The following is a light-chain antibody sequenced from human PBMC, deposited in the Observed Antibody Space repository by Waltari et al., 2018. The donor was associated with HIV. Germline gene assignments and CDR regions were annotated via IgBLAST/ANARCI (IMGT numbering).Light chain of an antibody. Sequence: QSALTQPASVSGSPGQSITISCAGTGAEIGAYNYVAWYQKVPASVPKLIIYDVTSRPSGISDRSSASKSGNAASLTISGLQAEDEGDYYCSSYTTFNTVIFGGGTKLTVL. J-gene: IGLJ2*01. CDR1: GAEIGAYNY. CDR3: SSYTTFNTVI. CDR2: DVT. V-gene: IGLV2-14*03.